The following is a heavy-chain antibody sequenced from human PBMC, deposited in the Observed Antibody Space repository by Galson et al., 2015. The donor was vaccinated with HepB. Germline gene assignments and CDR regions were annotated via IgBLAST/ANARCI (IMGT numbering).Heavy chain of an antibody. CDR3: AKDPGLVGEASDH. D-gene: IGHD2-2*01. CDR1: GYNFSNNA. CDR2: ISHDGTKK. Sequence: SLRLSCAASGYNFSNNAMHWVRQAPGKGLEWVAVISHDGTKKDYIDSVKGRFTIFGDNFKDRLYLQMNSLGPDDTAIYYCAKDPGLVGEASDHWGQGTLVTVSS. J-gene: IGHJ4*02. V-gene: IGHV3-30*18.